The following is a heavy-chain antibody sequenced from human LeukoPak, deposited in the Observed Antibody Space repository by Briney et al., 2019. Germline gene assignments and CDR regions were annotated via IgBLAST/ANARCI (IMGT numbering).Heavy chain of an antibody. CDR2: IYGGGTT. V-gene: IGHV3-53*01. Sequence: PGGSLRLSCAASGFTDNTYYMSWVRQAPGKGLEWVSVIYGGGTTYYADSVKGRFTISRDDSNNTLYLQMNSLRAEDTAVYYCAGDSGPVDQLLSFDLWGQGTLVTVSS. J-gene: IGHJ4*02. CDR1: GFTDNTYY. D-gene: IGHD2-2*01. CDR3: AGDSGPVDQLLSFDL.